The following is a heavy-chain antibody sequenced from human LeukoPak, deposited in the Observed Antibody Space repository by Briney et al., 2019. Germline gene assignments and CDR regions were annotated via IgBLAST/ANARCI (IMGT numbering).Heavy chain of an antibody. CDR2: ISSSSSYV. V-gene: IGHV3-21*01. CDR3: ARGKVGATPPRLNY. Sequence: GGSLRLSCAASGFTFSSYSMNWVRQTPGKGLEWVSSISSSSSYVYYADSVKGRFTISKDNAKNSLYLQMNSLRAEDTAVYYCARGKVGATPPRLNYWGQGTLVTVSS. CDR1: GFTFSSYS. J-gene: IGHJ4*02. D-gene: IGHD1-26*01.